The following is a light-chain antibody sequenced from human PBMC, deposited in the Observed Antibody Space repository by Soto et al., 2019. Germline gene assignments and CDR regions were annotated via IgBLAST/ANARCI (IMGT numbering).Light chain of an antibody. J-gene: IGKJ1*01. CDR2: GAS. CDR3: QQRGNRPPWT. Sequence: EIVMTQSPATLSVSPGERATLSCRASQSVSSTLAWYQQRPGQAPRLLIYGASTRATGIPARFSGSGSGTDFTLTISSLEHADFAVYYCQQRGNRPPWTFGQGTKVDI. CDR1: QSVSST. V-gene: IGKV3D-15*01.